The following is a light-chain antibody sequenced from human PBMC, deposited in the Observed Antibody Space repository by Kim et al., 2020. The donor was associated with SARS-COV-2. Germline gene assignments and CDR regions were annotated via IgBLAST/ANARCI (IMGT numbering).Light chain of an antibody. V-gene: IGLV3-21*04. J-gene: IGLJ1*01. CDR1: IVGRKS. Sequence: VAPGKTASTASGRKIVGRKSVTWYQQQPGQAPVLAIYYDTDRPSGIPERFSGSNSGNTATLTISGVEAGDEADYYCQVWDSSSGYVFGTGTKVTVL. CDR3: QVWDSSSGYV. CDR2: YDT.